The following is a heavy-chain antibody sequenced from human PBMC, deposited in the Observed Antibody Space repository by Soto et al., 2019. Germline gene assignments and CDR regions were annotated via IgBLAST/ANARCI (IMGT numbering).Heavy chain of an antibody. CDR1: GFTLSIYA. D-gene: IGHD6-6*01. CDR2: LSGSGAHT. Sequence: EMQLLESGGGLVQPGGSLRLSCAASGFTLSIYAMSWVRQAPGKGLEWVSALSGSGAHTYYADSVKGRFTTSRDKSKKTLYLQMNSLRTEDTAVYYCAKGRLGGSSPLYYYYGMDVWGQGTTVTVSS. V-gene: IGHV3-23*01. CDR3: AKGRLGGSSPLYYYYGMDV. J-gene: IGHJ6*02.